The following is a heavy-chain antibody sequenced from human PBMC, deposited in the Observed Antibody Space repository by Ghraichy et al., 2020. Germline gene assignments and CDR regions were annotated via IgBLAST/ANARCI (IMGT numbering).Heavy chain of an antibody. Sequence: SETLSLTCTVYGGPMSSGDYYGGRIRKPQGKAPERIGYIYYSGSTYYNQSIKSRVTISVDTSKNQFSLKLSSVTAADTAVYYCARAPSPYSSSWYYFDYCVHGTPITDSS. V-gene: IGHV4-30-4*01. J-gene: IGHJ4*01. D-gene: IGHD6-13*01. CDR2: IYYSGST. CDR1: GGPMSSGDYY. CDR3: ARAPSPYSSSWYYFDY.